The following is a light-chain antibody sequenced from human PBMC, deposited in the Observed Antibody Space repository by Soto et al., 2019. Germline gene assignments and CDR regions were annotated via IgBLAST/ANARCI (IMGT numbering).Light chain of an antibody. CDR2: DAS. CDR3: QHYYSLSS. CDR1: QSIGSY. Sequence: DIQMNQSPSTLSSFVGDRVTITCRASQSIGSYLAWYQQKPGEAPKLLIYDASSLQSGVPSRFSGSGSGTEFRLSISSLQPDDLATYYCQHYYSLSSFGPGTKVDIK. J-gene: IGKJ3*01. V-gene: IGKV1-5*01.